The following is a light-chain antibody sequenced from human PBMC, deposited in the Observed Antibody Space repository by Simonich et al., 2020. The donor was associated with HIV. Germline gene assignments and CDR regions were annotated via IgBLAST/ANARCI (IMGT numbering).Light chain of an antibody. CDR1: QSISKH. J-gene: IGKJ4*01. V-gene: IGKV3-15*01. CDR3: QQYDDWLLLT. CDR2: GAS. Sequence: EIVMTQSPATLSVSPGERTTLPCTASQSISKHLAWYKQKPGQAPRLLIFGASSRATGIPARFSGSGSGTEFTLTITSMQSEDFAIYYCQQYDDWLLLTFGGGTKVEI.